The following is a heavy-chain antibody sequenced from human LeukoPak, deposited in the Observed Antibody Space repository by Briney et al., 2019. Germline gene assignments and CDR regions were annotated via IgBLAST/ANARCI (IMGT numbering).Heavy chain of an antibody. CDR2: IKQDGSEK. CDR3: AREERGYSYGYHYYYYYMDV. D-gene: IGHD5-18*01. Sequence: PGGTLRLSCAASGFTFSSYWMSWVRQAPGKGLEWVANIKQDGSEKYYVDSVKGRFTISRDNAKNSLYLQMNSLRAEDTAVYYCAREERGYSYGYHYYYYYMDVWGKGTTVTVSS. J-gene: IGHJ6*03. V-gene: IGHV3-7*01. CDR1: GFTFSSYW.